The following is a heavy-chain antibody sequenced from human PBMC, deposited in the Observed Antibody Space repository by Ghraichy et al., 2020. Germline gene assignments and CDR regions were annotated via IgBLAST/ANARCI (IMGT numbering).Heavy chain of an antibody. Sequence: GGSLRLSCAASGFTFSSYAMSWVRQAPGKGLEWVSAISGSGGSTYYADSVKGRFTISRDNSKNTLYLQMNIPRAEDTAVYYCAKEKQNPDRIAVAPFMDCYYGMDVWGQGTTVTLSS. CDR3: AKEKQNPDRIAVAPFMDCYYGMDV. D-gene: IGHD6-19*01. CDR1: GFTFSSYA. V-gene: IGHV3-23*01. J-gene: IGHJ6*02. CDR2: ISGSGGST.